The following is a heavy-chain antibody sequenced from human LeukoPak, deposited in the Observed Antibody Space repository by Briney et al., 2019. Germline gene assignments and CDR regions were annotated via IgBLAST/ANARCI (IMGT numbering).Heavy chain of an antibody. CDR2: ISGSGGST. CDR3: AKALEWLPDY. J-gene: IGHJ4*02. V-gene: IGHV3-23*01. D-gene: IGHD3-3*01. Sequence: GGSLRLSCAASGFTVSSYAMSWVRQAPGKGLEWVSAISGSGGSTYYADSVKGRFTISRDNSKNTPYLQMNSLRAEDTAVYYCAKALEWLPDYWGQGTLVTVSS. CDR1: GFTVSSYA.